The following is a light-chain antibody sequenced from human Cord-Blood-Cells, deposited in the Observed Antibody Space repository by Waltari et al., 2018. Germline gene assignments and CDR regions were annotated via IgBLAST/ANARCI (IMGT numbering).Light chain of an antibody. CDR3: QQYNSYSRT. CDR1: QSISSW. Sequence: DIQMTQSPSTLSASVGDRVTSTCRASQSISSWLAWYQQKPEKAPKLLIYDASSLESGVPSRFSGSGSGTEFTLTISSLQPDDFATYYCQQYNSYSRTFGQGTKVEIK. CDR2: DAS. V-gene: IGKV1-5*01. J-gene: IGKJ1*01.